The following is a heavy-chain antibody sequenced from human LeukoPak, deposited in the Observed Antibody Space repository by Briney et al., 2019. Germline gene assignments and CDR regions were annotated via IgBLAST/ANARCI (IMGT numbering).Heavy chain of an antibody. CDR2: ISSSSSSTI. Sequence: PGGSLRLSCAASGFTFSSYSMNWVRQAPGKGLEWVSYISSSSSSTIYYADSVKGRSTISRDNAKNSLYLQMNSLRAEDTAVYYCAREEQTGVDYWGQGTLVTVSS. J-gene: IGHJ4*02. D-gene: IGHD7-27*01. V-gene: IGHV3-48*04. CDR3: AREEQTGVDY. CDR1: GFTFSSYS.